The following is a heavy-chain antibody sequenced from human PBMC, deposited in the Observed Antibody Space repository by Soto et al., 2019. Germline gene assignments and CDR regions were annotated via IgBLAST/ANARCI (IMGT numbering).Heavy chain of an antibody. Sequence: PGGSLRLSCAASGFSFVSYWMHWVRQVPGEGLAWVSRINGNADNSDYADSVKGRFTISRDNAMNRLYLQMDSLRADDTGVYYCVRDFRGAVAGSECEHWGQGTLVTVAS. CDR2: INGNADNS. J-gene: IGHJ1*01. CDR1: GFSFVSYW. D-gene: IGHD6-19*01. CDR3: VRDFRGAVAGSECEH. V-gene: IGHV3-74*01.